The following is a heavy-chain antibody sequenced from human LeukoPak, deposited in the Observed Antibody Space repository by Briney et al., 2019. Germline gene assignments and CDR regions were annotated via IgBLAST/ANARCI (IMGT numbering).Heavy chain of an antibody. V-gene: IGHV3-20*04. J-gene: IGHJ4*02. CDR2: INWNGGST. CDR3: ARSVAASRDY. Sequence: GGSLRLSCAASGFTFSSYAMSWVRQAPGRGLEWVSGINWNGGSTGYADSVKGRFTISRDNAKNSLYLQMNSLRAEDTALYYCARSVAASRDYWGQGTLVTVSS. D-gene: IGHD2-15*01. CDR1: GFTFSSYA.